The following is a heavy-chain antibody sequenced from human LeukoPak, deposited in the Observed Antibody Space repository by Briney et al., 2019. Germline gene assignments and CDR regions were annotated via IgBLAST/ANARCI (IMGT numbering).Heavy chain of an antibody. Sequence: SETLSLTCTVSGASISSSSYYWGWIRQPPGKGLEWIGSIYYSGSTYYNPSLKSRVTISVDTSKNQFSLKLSCVTAADTAVYYCARLGDRNSGYSYGYPVRHWGQGTPVTVSS. CDR1: GASISSSSYY. CDR2: IYYSGST. V-gene: IGHV4-39*01. J-gene: IGHJ4*02. CDR3: ARLGDRNSGYSYGYPVRH. D-gene: IGHD5-18*01.